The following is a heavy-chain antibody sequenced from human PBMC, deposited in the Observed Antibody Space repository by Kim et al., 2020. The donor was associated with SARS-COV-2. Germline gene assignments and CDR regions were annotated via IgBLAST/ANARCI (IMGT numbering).Heavy chain of an antibody. Sequence: YYADSVKGRFTISRDNAKNSLYLQMNSLRDEDTAVYYCARGLEEAAALGYWGQGTLVTVSS. CDR3: ARGLEEAAALGY. D-gene: IGHD6-13*01. V-gene: IGHV3-48*02. J-gene: IGHJ4*02.